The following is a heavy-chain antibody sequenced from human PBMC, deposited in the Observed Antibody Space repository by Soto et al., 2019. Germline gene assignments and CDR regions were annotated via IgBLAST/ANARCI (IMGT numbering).Heavy chain of an antibody. V-gene: IGHV3-66*01. D-gene: IGHD6-19*01. CDR2: IYSGGST. CDR1: GFTVSSNY. CDR3: AREMPVAVAGTNGFDY. J-gene: IGHJ4*02. Sequence: EVQLVESGGGLVQPGGSLRLSCAASGFTVSSNYMSWVRQAPGKGLEWVSVIYSGGSTYYADSVKGRFTISRDNPKNTLDLQMNSLRAEDTAVYYCAREMPVAVAGTNGFDYWGQGTLVTVSS.